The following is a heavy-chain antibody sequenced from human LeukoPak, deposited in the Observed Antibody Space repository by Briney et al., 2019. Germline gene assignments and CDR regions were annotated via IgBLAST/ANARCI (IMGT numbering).Heavy chain of an antibody. CDR2: INPNSGGT. J-gene: IGHJ6*02. V-gene: IGHV1-2*02. Sequence: ASVKVSCKASGYTFTGYYMHWVRQAPGQGLEWMGWINPNSGGTNYAQKFQGRVTMTRDTSISTAYMELSRLRSDDTAVYYCARGYRSGWPHYYYYGMDVWGQGTTVTVSS. CDR3: ARGYRSGWPHYYYYGMDV. CDR1: GYTFTGYY. D-gene: IGHD6-19*01.